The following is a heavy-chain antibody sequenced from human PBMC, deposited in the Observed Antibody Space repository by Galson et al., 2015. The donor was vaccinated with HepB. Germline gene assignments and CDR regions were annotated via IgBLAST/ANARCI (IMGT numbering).Heavy chain of an antibody. CDR1: GYTFTSYG. D-gene: IGHD6-13*01. V-gene: IGHV1-18*04. CDR3: ARGSEYSSSWGGPDNWFDP. J-gene: IGHJ5*02. CDR2: ISAYNGNT. Sequence: SVKVSCKASGYTFTSYGISWVRQAPGQGLEWMGWISAYNGNTNYAQKLQGRVTMTTDTSTSTAYMELRSLRSDDTAVYYCARGSEYSSSWGGPDNWFDPWGQGTLVTVSS.